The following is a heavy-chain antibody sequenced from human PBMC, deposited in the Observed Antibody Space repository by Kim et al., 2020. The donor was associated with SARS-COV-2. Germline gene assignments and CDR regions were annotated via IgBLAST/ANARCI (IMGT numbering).Heavy chain of an antibody. CDR2: IYYSGST. CDR3: ARAASSLNYGMDV. Sequence: SETLSLTCNVSSGSISSGGYYWSWIRQHPGRGLEWIGYIYYSGSTYYNPSLKSRVTMSVDTAKNQFSLKLNSVTAADTAVYYCARAASSLNYGMDVWGQGTTVTVSS. CDR1: SGSISSGGYY. V-gene: IGHV4-31*03. D-gene: IGHD6-6*01. J-gene: IGHJ6*02.